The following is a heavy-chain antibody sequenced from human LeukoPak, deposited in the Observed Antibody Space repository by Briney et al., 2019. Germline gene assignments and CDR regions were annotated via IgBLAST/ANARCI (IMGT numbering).Heavy chain of an antibody. D-gene: IGHD3-16*02. Sequence: SETLSLTCTVSVGSISSYYWSWIRQPPGKVLEWIWYIYYSGSTNYNPSLKSRVTITVDPSKNQYALKLSSVTAADRAVYYCARLSDWFDPWGQGTLVTVSS. CDR1: VGSISSYY. V-gene: IGHV4-59*08. J-gene: IGHJ5*02. CDR2: IYYSGST. CDR3: ARLSDWFDP.